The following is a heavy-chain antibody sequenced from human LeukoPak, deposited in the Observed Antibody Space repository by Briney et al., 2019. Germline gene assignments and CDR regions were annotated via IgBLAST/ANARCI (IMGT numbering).Heavy chain of an antibody. V-gene: IGHV4-59*12. Sequence: SETLSLTCTVSGGSISSYYWTWIRQPPGKGLEWIGEIYHSGSTNYNPSLKSRVTISVDKSKNQFSLKLSSVTAADTAVYYCARSPDLGYLDYWGQGTLVTVSS. CDR1: GGSISSYY. D-gene: IGHD3-16*01. J-gene: IGHJ4*02. CDR3: ARSPDLGYLDY. CDR2: IYHSGST.